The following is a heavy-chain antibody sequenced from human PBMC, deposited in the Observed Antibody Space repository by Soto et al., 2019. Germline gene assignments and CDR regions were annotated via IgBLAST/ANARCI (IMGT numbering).Heavy chain of an antibody. CDR3: ARGPGRIGYFDL. J-gene: IGHJ2*01. V-gene: IGHV1-46*03. CDR1: GYTFTSYY. Sequence: QVQLGQSGAEVKKPGASVKVSCKASGYTFTSYYMHWVRQAPGQGLEWMGIINPSGGSTSYAQKFQGRVTMPRDTATSPVYMELSSLRSEDTAVYYCARGPGRIGYFDLWGRGTLVTVSS. CDR2: INPSGGST.